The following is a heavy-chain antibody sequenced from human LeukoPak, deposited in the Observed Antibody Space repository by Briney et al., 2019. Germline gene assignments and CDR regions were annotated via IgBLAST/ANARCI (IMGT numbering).Heavy chain of an antibody. Sequence: SETLSLTCAVSGGSISSSNWWSWVRQPPGKGLEWIGSIYSSGSTYYNPSLKSRVTISVDTSKNQFSLKLSSVTAADTAVYYCARDTSRYSSGYFYLFDYWGQGTLVTVSS. CDR2: IYSSGST. CDR3: ARDTSRYSSGYFYLFDY. D-gene: IGHD3-22*01. CDR1: GGSISSSNW. V-gene: IGHV4-4*02. J-gene: IGHJ4*02.